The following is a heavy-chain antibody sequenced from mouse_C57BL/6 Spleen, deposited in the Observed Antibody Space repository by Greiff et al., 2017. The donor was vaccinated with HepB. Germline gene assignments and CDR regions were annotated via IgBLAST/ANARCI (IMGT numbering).Heavy chain of an antibody. Sequence: VQLQQSGAELARPGASVKMSCKASGYTFTSYTMHWVKQRPGQGLEWIGYINPSSGYTKYNQKFKDKATLTADKSSSTAYRQLSSLTSEDSAVYYCARTGGECWFAYWGQGTLVTVSA. V-gene: IGHV1-4*01. CDR1: GYTFTSYT. J-gene: IGHJ3*01. CDR3: ARTGGECWFAY. CDR2: INPSSGYT.